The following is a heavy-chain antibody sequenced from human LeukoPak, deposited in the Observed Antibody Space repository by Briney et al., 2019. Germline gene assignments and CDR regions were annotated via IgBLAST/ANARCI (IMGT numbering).Heavy chain of an antibody. CDR3: ASEAKKYYYGSSGYSYFDY. Sequence: SETLSLTCTVSGGSISSSSYYWGWIRQPPGKGLEWIGSIYYSGSTYYNPSLKSRVTISVDTSKNQFSLKLSSVTAADTAVYYCASEAKKYYYGSSGYSYFDYWGQGTLVTVSS. CDR1: GGSISSSSYY. J-gene: IGHJ4*02. V-gene: IGHV4-39*07. CDR2: IYYSGST. D-gene: IGHD3-22*01.